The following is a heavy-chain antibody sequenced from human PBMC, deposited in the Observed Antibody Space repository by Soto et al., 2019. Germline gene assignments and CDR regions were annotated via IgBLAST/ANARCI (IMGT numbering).Heavy chain of an antibody. CDR2: VRGSGSPT. CDR3: ARSMETFYYGLDV. CDR1: GFTFDGYT. Sequence: EVQLLDSGGGLVQPGESLRLSCAASGFTFDGYTMNWVRQAPGKGLEWVAGVRGSGSPTYYADSVKGRFTISRDNSKNTLYLQVNSLRVEDTAVYYCARSMETFYYGLDVWGQGTTVTVSS. V-gene: IGHV3-23*01. J-gene: IGHJ6*02. D-gene: IGHD3-16*01.